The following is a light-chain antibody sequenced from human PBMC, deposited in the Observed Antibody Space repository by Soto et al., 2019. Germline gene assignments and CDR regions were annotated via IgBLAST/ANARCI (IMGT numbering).Light chain of an antibody. Sequence: DIQMTQSPSTLSASVGDRVTITCRASQSISSRLAWYQQKPGKAPKVLIYDTSTLESGVPSRFSGSGYGTEFTLTISSLQPEDFATYYCQHYNSYPWTFGQGTKVDIK. CDR1: QSISSR. J-gene: IGKJ1*01. V-gene: IGKV1-5*01. CDR2: DTS. CDR3: QHYNSYPWT.